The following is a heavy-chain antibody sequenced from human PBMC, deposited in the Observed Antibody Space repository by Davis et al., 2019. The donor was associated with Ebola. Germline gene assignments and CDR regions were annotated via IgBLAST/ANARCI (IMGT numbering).Heavy chain of an antibody. CDR3: AKDFEGDGSFRVY. J-gene: IGHJ4*02. CDR2: ISGSGGGT. V-gene: IGHV3-23*01. Sequence: PGGSLRLSCTGSGFTFTSFRMNWVRQAPGKGLEWVSGISGSGGGTKYADFVKGRFAISRDNSKNTLYLQMNSLRAEDTAVYYCAKDFEGDGSFRVYWGQGTLVTVSS. CDR1: GFTFTSFR. D-gene: IGHD3-9*01.